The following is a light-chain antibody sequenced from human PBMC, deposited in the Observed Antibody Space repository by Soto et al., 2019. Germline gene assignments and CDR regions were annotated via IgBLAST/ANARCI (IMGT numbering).Light chain of an antibody. CDR1: QSSSSQY. V-gene: IGKV3-20*01. J-gene: IGKJ1*01. CDR2: GVF. Sequence: VLTQSPDTLSLSPGERATLSCRASQSSSSQYLAWYQQRPGQPPRLLIYGVFFRANGIPDRFSGSGSGSDFTLTISRLEPEDFAVYYCQDFAYPQWTFGQGTKV. CDR3: QDFAYPQWT.